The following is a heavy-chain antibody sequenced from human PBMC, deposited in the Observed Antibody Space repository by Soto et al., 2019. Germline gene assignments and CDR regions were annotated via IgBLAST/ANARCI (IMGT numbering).Heavy chain of an antibody. CDR2: IIPIFGTA. J-gene: IGHJ4*02. V-gene: IGHV1-69*06. Sequence: QVQLVQSGAEVKKPGSSVKVSCKASGGTFSSYAISWVRHAPGQGLEWMGGIIPIFGTANYAQKFRGGVTITADKSTGTAYMELSSLISEDKAVYYCARGGGYYYASRYWGQGTLVTVSS. D-gene: IGHD3-22*01. CDR3: ARGGGYYYASRY. CDR1: GGTFSSYA.